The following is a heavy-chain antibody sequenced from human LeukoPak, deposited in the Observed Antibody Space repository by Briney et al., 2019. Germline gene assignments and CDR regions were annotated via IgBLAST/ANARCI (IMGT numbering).Heavy chain of an antibody. CDR2: ISGSGGST. CDR1: GFTFSSYA. CDR3: AKDPYSGSYYDY. D-gene: IGHD1-26*01. J-gene: IGHJ4*02. Sequence: PGGSLRLSCAASGFTFSSYAMSWVRQAPGKGLEWVSAISGSGGSTYYADSVKGRFTISRDNSKNALYLQMNSVRAEDTAVYYCAKDPYSGSYYDYWGQGTLVTVSS. V-gene: IGHV3-23*01.